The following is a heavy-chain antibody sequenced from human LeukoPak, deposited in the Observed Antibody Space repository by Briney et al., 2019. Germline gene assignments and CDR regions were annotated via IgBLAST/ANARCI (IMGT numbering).Heavy chain of an antibody. CDR3: ARAASGWEDQPLLYYFDY. J-gene: IGHJ4*02. Sequence: GGSLRLSCAASGFTFSTYWMSWVRQAPGKGLEWVANIKQDGSEKYYVDSVKGRFTISRDNAKNSLYLQMNSLRAEDTAVYYCARAASGWEDQPLLYYFDYWGQGTLVTVSS. D-gene: IGHD2-21*02. V-gene: IGHV3-7*01. CDR1: GFTFSTYW. CDR2: IKQDGSEK.